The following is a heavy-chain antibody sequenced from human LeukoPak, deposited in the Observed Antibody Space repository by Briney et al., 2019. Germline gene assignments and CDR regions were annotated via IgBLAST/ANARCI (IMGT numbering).Heavy chain of an antibody. CDR2: IYSGGST. V-gene: IGHV3-53*01. CDR3: ARLAGDWPPYYFDY. D-gene: IGHD7-27*01. CDR1: GFTVSSNY. J-gene: IGHJ4*02. Sequence: GGSLRLSCAASGFTVSSNYMSWVRQAPGKGLEWVSVIYSGGSTYYADSVKGRFTISRDNSKNTLYLQMNSLRAEDTAVYYCARLAGDWPPYYFDYWGQGTLVTVSS.